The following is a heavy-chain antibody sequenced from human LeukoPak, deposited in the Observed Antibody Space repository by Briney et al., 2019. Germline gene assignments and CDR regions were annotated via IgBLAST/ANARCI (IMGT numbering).Heavy chain of an antibody. CDR3: ARDSNNWNDGSIDY. CDR2: IKKDGSEK. V-gene: IGHV3-7*01. D-gene: IGHD1-1*01. Sequence: GGSLRLSCAASGFTFSSYWMSWVRQAPGKGLEWVANIKKDGSEKYYVDAVKGRFTISRDNAKTSLYLQMNSLRAEDTAVYYCARDSNNWNDGSIDYWGQGTLVTVSS. J-gene: IGHJ4*02. CDR1: GFTFSSYW.